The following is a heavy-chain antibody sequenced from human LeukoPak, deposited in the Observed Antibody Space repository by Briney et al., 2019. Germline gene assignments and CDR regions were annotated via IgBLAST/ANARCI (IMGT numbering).Heavy chain of an antibody. Sequence: GASVKVSCKASGYTFTNFGISWVRQAPGQGLEWMGWITPYNGNTNYAQKFQGRVTMTRDMSTSTVYMELSSLRSEDTAVYYCARGLEPRPYYYYYMDVWGKGTTVTVSS. J-gene: IGHJ6*03. D-gene: IGHD1-1*01. V-gene: IGHV1-18*01. CDR3: ARGLEPRPYYYYYMDV. CDR2: ITPYNGNT. CDR1: GYTFTNFG.